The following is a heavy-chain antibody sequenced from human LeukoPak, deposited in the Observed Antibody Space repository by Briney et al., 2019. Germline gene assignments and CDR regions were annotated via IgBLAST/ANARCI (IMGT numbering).Heavy chain of an antibody. CDR1: GYSISSGNY. Sequence: SETLSLTCSVSGYSISSGNYWGWIRLPPGKGLQWIGSIYHSGSTYYNPSLKSRVTISLDTSKNQFSLKLSSVTAADTAVYYCAKGYCRGNSCYDDRGAFDYWGQGTLVTVSS. J-gene: IGHJ4*02. V-gene: IGHV4-38-2*02. CDR2: IYHSGST. CDR3: AKGYCRGNSCYDDRGAFDY. D-gene: IGHD2-2*01.